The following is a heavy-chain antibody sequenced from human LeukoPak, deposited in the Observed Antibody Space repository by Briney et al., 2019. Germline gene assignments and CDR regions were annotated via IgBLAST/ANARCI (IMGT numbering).Heavy chain of an antibody. CDR3: ARVEKRVFYDSSGYPFDY. CDR2: IYYSGST. J-gene: IGHJ4*02. V-gene: IGHV4-39*07. D-gene: IGHD3-22*01. CDR1: GGSISSCSYY. Sequence: SETLSLTCTVSGGSISSCSYYWGWIRQPPGKGLEWIGSIYYSGSTYYNPSLKSRVTISVDTSKNQFSLKLSSVTAADTAVYYCARVEKRVFYDSSGYPFDYWGQGTLVTVSS.